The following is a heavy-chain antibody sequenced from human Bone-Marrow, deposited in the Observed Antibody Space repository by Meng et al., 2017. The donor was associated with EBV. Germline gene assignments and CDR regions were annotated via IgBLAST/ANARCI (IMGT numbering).Heavy chain of an antibody. D-gene: IGHD1-26*01. V-gene: IGHV4-34*01. CDR1: GEAFIGYY. Sequence: QVQLQQWGAVLLKPSETLSLTSAVYGEAFIGYYWNWIRQPPGKGLEWIGEINHSGSTNYNPSLKSRVTISVDTSKNQFSLKLSSVTAADTAVYYCARGSLGWELPRPFDYWGQGTLVTVSS. CDR2: INHSGST. CDR3: ARGSLGWELPRPFDY. J-gene: IGHJ4*02.